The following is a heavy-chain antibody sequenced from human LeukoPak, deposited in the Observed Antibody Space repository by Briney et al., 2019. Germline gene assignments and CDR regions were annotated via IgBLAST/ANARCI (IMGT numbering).Heavy chain of an antibody. CDR2: IRSKAYGGTV. CDR3: TRVYYYDSSGEVYFDY. D-gene: IGHD3-22*01. V-gene: IGHV3-49*04. CDR1: GFIFGEYA. J-gene: IGHJ4*02. Sequence: PGRSLRLSCTASGFIFGEYAMSWVRQAPGKGLEWVGFIRSKAYGGTVEYAASVQDRFTISRDDSKSIVYLQMNSLKTEDTAVYSCTRVYYYDSSGEVYFDYWGQGTLVTVFS.